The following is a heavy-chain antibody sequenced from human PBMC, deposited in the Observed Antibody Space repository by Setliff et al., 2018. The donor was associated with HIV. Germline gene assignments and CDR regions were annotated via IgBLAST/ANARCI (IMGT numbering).Heavy chain of an antibody. Sequence: GESLKISCKGSGYSFTRYWIAWVRQMPGKGLEWMGVVYPADSDTRYSPSFQGRFTISRDNAKTSLYLQMSSLRAEDTALYYCARSPSGGWWEGGVAFDTWGRGTMVTVSS. J-gene: IGHJ3*02. V-gene: IGHV5-51*01. CDR2: VYPADSDT. CDR3: ARSPSGGWWEGGVAFDT. CDR1: GYSFTRYW. D-gene: IGHD1-26*01.